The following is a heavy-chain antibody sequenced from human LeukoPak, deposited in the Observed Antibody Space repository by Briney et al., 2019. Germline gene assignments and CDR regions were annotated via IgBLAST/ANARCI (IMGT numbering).Heavy chain of an antibody. V-gene: IGHV3-21*01. CDR3: AKEGLSSYYGIDV. CDR1: GFTFSSYS. Sequence: GGSLRLSCAASGFTFSSYSMNWVRQAPGKGLEWVSSISSSSSYIYYADSVKGRFTISRDNAKNSLYLQMNSLRAEDTAVYYCAKEGLSSYYGIDVWGQGTTVTVSS. J-gene: IGHJ6*02. CDR2: ISSSSSYI.